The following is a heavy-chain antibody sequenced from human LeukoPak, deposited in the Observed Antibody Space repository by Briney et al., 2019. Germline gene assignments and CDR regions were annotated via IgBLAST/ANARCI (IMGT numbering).Heavy chain of an antibody. CDR1: GFTFDDYA. CDR3: AKEGGSSSWYGIDY. Sequence: GGSLRLSCAASGFTFDDYAMHWVRQAPGKGLEWVSGISWNSGSIGYADSVKGRFTISRDNAKNSLYLQMNSLRAEDMALYYCAKEGGSSSWYGIDYWGQGTLVTVSS. CDR2: ISWNSGSI. J-gene: IGHJ4*02. V-gene: IGHV3-9*03. D-gene: IGHD6-13*01.